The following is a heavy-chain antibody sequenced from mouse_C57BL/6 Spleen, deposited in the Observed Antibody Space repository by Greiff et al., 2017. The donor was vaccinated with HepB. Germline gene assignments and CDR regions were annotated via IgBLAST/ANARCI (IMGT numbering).Heavy chain of an antibody. D-gene: IGHD1-1*01. CDR1: GFSLTSYG. CDR3: AKMTTVVGDAMDY. CDR2: IWRGGST. J-gene: IGHJ4*01. Sequence: VKVVESGPGLVQPSQSLSITCTVSGFSLTSYGVHWVRQSPGKGLEWLGVIWRGGSTDYNAAFMSRLSITKDNSKSQVFFKMNSLQADDTAIYYCAKMTTVVGDAMDYWGQGTSVTVSS. V-gene: IGHV2-5*01.